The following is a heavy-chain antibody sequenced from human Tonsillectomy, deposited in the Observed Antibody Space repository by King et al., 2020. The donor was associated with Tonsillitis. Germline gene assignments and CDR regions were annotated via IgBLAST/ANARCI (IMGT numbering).Heavy chain of an antibody. J-gene: IGHJ4*02. D-gene: IGHD5-24*01. CDR1: GFTFSSYG. V-gene: IGHV3-30*18. Sequence: VQLVESGGGVVQPGRSLRLSCAASGFTFSSYGMHWVRQAPGKGLEWVAVISYGGSNKYYADSVKGRFTISRDDSKNTLSLQMNSLRTEDTAVYYCAKDRDGFDYWGQGTLGTVSS. CDR2: ISYGGSNK. CDR3: AKDRDGFDY.